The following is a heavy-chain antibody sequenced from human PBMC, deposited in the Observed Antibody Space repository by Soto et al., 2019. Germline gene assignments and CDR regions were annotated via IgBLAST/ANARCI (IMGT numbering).Heavy chain of an antibody. CDR3: ASGYDILTGYPRGDYYGMDV. D-gene: IGHD3-9*01. V-gene: IGHV4-39*01. CDR2: IYYSGST. J-gene: IGHJ6*02. Sequence: SETLSLTCTVSGCSISSSSYYWGWIRQPPGKGLEWIGSIYYSGSTYYNPSLKSRVTISVDTSKNQFSLKLSSVTAADTAVYYCASGYDILTGYPRGDYYGMDVWGQGTTVT. CDR1: GCSISSSSYY.